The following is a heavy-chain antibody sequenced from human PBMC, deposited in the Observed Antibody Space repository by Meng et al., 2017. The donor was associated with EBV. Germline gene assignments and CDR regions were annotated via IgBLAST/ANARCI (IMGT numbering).Heavy chain of an antibody. J-gene: IGHJ4*02. CDR1: GVSVTSGAYH. V-gene: IGHV4-61*08. Sequence: VLGAESGPGVGKPSGTLFLPCIFSGVSVTSGAYHWSWIRQSPGKGLEWIGYIYDTGITIYNPSLKSRVTISLETSKNQFSLKVNSVTTADTAVYYCAKSRSSTPGIVDDWGQGTLVTVSS. CDR3: AKSRSSTPGIVDD. CDR2: IYDTGIT. D-gene: IGHD2/OR15-2a*01.